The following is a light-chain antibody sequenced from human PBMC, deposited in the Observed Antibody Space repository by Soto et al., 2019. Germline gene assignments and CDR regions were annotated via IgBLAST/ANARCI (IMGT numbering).Light chain of an antibody. CDR2: DAS. V-gene: IGKV1-5*01. Sequence: DIPMTQSPSTLSASVGDRVTITCRASQSISSWLAWYQQKPGKAPKLLIYDASSLESGVPSRFSGSGSGTEFTLTISSLQPEDVATYYCQQYDNLPLTFGGGTKVAIK. J-gene: IGKJ4*01. CDR1: QSISSW. CDR3: QQYDNLPLT.